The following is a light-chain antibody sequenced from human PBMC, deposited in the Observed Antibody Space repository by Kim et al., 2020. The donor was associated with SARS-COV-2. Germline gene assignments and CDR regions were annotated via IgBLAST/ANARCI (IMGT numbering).Light chain of an antibody. Sequence: GQGVTISCPGSSSNIGAGFDVHWYQQLPGTAPKLLIYANSYRPSGVPDRFSGSKSGTSASLAITGLQAEDEADYYCQSYDRSLPVIFGGGTQLTVL. CDR1: SSNIGAGFD. J-gene: IGLJ2*01. CDR3: QSYDRSLPVI. CDR2: ANS. V-gene: IGLV1-40*01.